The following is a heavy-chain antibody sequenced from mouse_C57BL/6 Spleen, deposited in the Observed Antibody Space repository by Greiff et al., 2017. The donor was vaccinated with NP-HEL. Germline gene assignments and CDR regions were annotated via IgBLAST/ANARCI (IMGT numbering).Heavy chain of an antibody. J-gene: IGHJ4*01. CDR3: ARDYGRDYYAMGY. V-gene: IGHV1-82*01. CDR1: GYAFSSSW. Sequence: VKLVESGPELVKPGASVKISCKASGYAFSSSWMNWVKQRPGKGLEWIGRIYPGDGDTNYNGKFKGKATLTADKSSSTAYMQLSSLTSEKSAVYFCARDYGRDYYAMGYWGQGTSVTVSS. D-gene: IGHD1-1*01. CDR2: IYPGDGDT.